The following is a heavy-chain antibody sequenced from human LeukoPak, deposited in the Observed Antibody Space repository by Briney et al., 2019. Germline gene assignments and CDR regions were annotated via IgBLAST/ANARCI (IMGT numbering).Heavy chain of an antibody. CDR1: GGSISTTNYY. Sequence: SETLSLTCTVSGGSISTTNYYWGWIRQPPGKGLEWIGTIYYSGSTYYSPSLKGRVTISVDTSKNQFSLELSSVTAADTAVYYCATQGDYYDSSGYFFSWGQGTLVTVSS. D-gene: IGHD3-22*01. V-gene: IGHV4-39*01. CDR3: ATQGDYYDSSGYFFS. CDR2: IYYSGST. J-gene: IGHJ5*02.